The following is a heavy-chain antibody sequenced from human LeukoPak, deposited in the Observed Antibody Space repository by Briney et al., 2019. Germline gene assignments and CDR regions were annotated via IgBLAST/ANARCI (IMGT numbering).Heavy chain of an antibody. Sequence: GGSLRLSCAASGFTFSSYSMNWVRQAPGKGLEWVSIIYSGGSTFYADSVKGRFTISRDNSKNTLYLQMNSLRAEDTAVYYCAELGITMIGGVWGKGTTVTISS. D-gene: IGHD3-10*02. V-gene: IGHV3-66*01. CDR2: IYSGGST. J-gene: IGHJ6*04. CDR3: AELGITMIGGV. CDR1: GFTFSSYS.